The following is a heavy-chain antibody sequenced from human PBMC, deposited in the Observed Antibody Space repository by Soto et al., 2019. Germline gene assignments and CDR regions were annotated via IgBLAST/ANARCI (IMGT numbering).Heavy chain of an antibody. CDR2: ISSSSSYI. D-gene: IGHD2-2*01. J-gene: IGHJ4*02. CDR3: APYCISTSCQFDY. Sequence: PGGSLRLSCAASGFTFSSYSMNWVRQAPGKGLEWVSSISSSSSYIYYADSVKGRFTISRDNAKNSLYLQMNSLRAEDTAVYYCAPYCISTSCQFDYWGQGTLVTVSS. V-gene: IGHV3-21*01. CDR1: GFTFSSYS.